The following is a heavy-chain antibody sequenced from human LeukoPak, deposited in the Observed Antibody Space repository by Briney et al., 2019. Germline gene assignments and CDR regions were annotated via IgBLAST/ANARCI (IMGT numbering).Heavy chain of an antibody. CDR1: GYTFTGYY. CDR3: ATLAGTTGLSGY. V-gene: IGHV1-2*02. J-gene: IGHJ4*02. Sequence: ASVKVSCKASGYTFTGYYMHWVRQAPGQGLEWMGWINPDSGGTNYAQKFQGRVTMTRDTSISTAYMELSRLRSDDTAVYYCATLAGTTGLSGYWGQGTLVTVSS. D-gene: IGHD1-7*01. CDR2: INPDSGGT.